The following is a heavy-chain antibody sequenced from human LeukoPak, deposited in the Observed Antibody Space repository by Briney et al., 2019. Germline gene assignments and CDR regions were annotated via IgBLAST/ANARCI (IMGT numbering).Heavy chain of an antibody. V-gene: IGHV3-30*18. Sequence: GGSLRLSCAASGFTFSSYGIHWVRRAPSRGLEWVAVISYDGSNKYYADSVKGRFTISRDNSKNTLYLQMNSLRAEDAAVYYCAKDNGVLLWFGEYTDLDYWGQGTLVTVSS. CDR3: AKDNGVLLWFGEYTDLDY. J-gene: IGHJ4*02. D-gene: IGHD3-10*01. CDR1: GFTFSSYG. CDR2: ISYDGSNK.